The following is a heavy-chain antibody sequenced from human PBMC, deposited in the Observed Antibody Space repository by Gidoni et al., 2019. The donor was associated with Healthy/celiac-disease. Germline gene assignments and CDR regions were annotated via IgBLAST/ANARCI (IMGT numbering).Heavy chain of an antibody. J-gene: IGHJ4*02. CDR2: VSAYTVNT. D-gene: IGHD5-18*01. CDR1: GYTCTSYG. CDR3: ARGYRSGYALDY. V-gene: IGHV1-18*01. Sequence: VQLGQSGAEVKKPGAAVKVSCKASGYTCTSYGISGVRQAPGQGLEWMGWVSAYTVNTNYAQKLQGRVTMTTDTSTSTASMELRRLRSDDSAVSYCARGYRSGYALDYWGQGTLVPVSS.